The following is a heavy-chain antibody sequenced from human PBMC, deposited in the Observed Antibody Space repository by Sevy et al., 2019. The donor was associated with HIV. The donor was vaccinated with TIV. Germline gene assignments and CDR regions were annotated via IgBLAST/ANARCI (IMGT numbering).Heavy chain of an antibody. CDR2: ISYDGIIK. CDR1: GFTFNTHA. CDR3: AREGGYTSAWSPGNH. J-gene: IGHJ4*02. D-gene: IGHD6-19*01. V-gene: IGHV3-30*04. Sequence: GGSLRLSCAASGFTFNTHAMHWDRQAPGKGLEWVALISYDGIIKYYAYSVKGRLTISRDNSKNTLSLQMNSLRVEDTAVYYCAREGGYTSAWSPGNHWGQGTLVTVSS.